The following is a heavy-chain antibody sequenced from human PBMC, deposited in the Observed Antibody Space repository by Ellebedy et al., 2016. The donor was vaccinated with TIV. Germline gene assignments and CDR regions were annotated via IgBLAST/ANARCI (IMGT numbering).Heavy chain of an antibody. D-gene: IGHD3-22*01. J-gene: IGHJ4*02. CDR1: GFTFSSYG. Sequence: PGGSLRLSCAASGFTFSSYGMHWVRQAPGKGLEWVAVISYDGSNKYYADSVKGRFTISRDNSKNTLYLQMNSLRAEDTAVYYCASGRDSSGYTSGAYYFDYWGQGTLVTVSS. CDR3: ASGRDSSGYTSGAYYFDY. V-gene: IGHV3-30*03. CDR2: ISYDGSNK.